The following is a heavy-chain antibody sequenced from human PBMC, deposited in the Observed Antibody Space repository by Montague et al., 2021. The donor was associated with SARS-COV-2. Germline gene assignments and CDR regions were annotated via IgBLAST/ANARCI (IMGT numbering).Heavy chain of an antibody. V-gene: IGHV4-4*07. CDR2: IYSSGSI. D-gene: IGHD3-16*01. CDR3: ARNPGEYYGMDV. CDR1: GSSIRNYY. J-gene: IGHJ6*02. Sequence: SETLSLTCNVSGSSIRNYYWSWIRQPPGKGLEWIGRIYSSGSINXNPSLKTRITLSVDTSKNQLSLRLNSVTAADTAVYYCARNPGEYYGMDVWGQGTTVTVSS.